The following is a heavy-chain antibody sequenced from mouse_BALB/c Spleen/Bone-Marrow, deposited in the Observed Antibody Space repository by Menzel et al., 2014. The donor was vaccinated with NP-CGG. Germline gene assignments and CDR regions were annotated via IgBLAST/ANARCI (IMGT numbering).Heavy chain of an antibody. CDR3: AREGITTVVGMDY. D-gene: IGHD1-1*01. CDR1: GYTFSSYW. Sequence: QVQLQQSGAELMKPGASVKISCKATGYTFSSYWIEWVKQRPGHGLEWIGEILPGSGNTNYNEKFKDKATFTADTSSNTAYMQLSSLTSEDSAVYYCAREGITTVVGMDYWGQGTSVTVSS. CDR2: ILPGSGNT. J-gene: IGHJ4*01. V-gene: IGHV1-9*01.